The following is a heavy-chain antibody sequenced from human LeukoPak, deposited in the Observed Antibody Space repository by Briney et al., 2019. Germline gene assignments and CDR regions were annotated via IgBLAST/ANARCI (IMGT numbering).Heavy chain of an antibody. CDR2: ISSSSSYI. V-gene: IGHV3-21*01. CDR3: ARDLGPQYYYDSSGYYPLGY. CDR1: GFTFSSYS. Sequence: GGSLRLSCAASGFTFSSYSMNWVRQAPGKGLEWVSSISSSSSYIYYADSVKGRFTISRDNAKNSLYLQMNSLRAEDTAGYYCARDLGPQYYYDSSGYYPLGYWGQGTLVTVSS. D-gene: IGHD3-22*01. J-gene: IGHJ4*02.